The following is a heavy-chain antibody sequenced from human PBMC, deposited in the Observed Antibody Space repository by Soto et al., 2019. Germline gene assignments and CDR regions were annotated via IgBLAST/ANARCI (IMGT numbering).Heavy chain of an antibody. D-gene: IGHD5-12*01. V-gene: IGHV3-33*01. Sequence: QVQLVESGGGVVQPGRSLRLSCAASGFTFSSYGMHWVRQAPGKGLEWVAVIWYDGSNKYYADSVKGRFTISRDNSKNTLYLQMTSLRAEDTAVYYCASSPSGYDFCFDPWGQGTLVTVSS. J-gene: IGHJ5*02. CDR1: GFTFSSYG. CDR3: ASSPSGYDFCFDP. CDR2: IWYDGSNK.